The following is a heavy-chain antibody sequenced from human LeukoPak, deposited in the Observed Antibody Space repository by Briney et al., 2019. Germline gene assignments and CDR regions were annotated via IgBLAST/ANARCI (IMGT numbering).Heavy chain of an antibody. V-gene: IGHV4-38-2*02. Sequence: SETLSLTCAVSGISISSGYFWGWIRQPPGKGLEWIGSIYESGSTFYNPSLESRLTISLDMSNNQFSLNLSSLTAADTAVYFCTGEKAGTIVDYWGQGTLVTVSS. CDR1: GISISSGYF. J-gene: IGHJ4*02. D-gene: IGHD6-13*01. CDR2: IYESGST. CDR3: TGEKAGTIVDY.